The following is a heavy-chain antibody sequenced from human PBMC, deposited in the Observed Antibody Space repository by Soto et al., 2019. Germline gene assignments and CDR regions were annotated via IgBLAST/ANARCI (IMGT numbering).Heavy chain of an antibody. CDR1: GFTFSSYW. J-gene: IGHJ4*02. V-gene: IGHV3-7*01. D-gene: IGHD2-2*01. Sequence: PGGSLRLSCAASGFTFSSYWMSWVRQAPGKGLEWVANIKQDGSEKYYVDSVKGRFTISRDNAKNSLYLQMNSLRAEDTAVYYCSVVVPAAMERGGWLRDFDYWGQGTLVTVSS. CDR2: IKQDGSEK. CDR3: SVVVPAAMERGGWLRDFDY.